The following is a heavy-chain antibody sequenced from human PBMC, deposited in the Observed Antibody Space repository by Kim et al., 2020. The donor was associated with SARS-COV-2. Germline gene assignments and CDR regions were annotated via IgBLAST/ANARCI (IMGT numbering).Heavy chain of an antibody. CDR2: INHSGST. Sequence: SETLSLTCAVYGGSFSGYYWSWIRQPPGKGLEWIGEINHSGSTNYNPSLKSRVTISVDTSKNQFSLKLSSVTAADTAMYYCARGTTVTTFYYYYYGMDVWGQGTTVTVSS. D-gene: IGHD4-17*01. J-gene: IGHJ6*02. V-gene: IGHV4-34*01. CDR1: GGSFSGYY. CDR3: ARGTTVTTFYYYYYGMDV.